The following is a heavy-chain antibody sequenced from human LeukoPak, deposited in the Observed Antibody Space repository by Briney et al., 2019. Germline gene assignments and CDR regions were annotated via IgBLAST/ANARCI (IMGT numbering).Heavy chain of an antibody. V-gene: IGHV4-34*01. CDR1: GGSISSYY. Sequence: PSETLSLTCTVSGGSISSYYWSWIRQPPGKGLEWIGEINHSGSTNYNPSLKSRVTISVDTSKNQFSLKLSSVTAADTAVYYCARDSWRGYSYDSDYWGQGTLVTVSS. J-gene: IGHJ4*02. CDR2: INHSGST. CDR3: ARDSWRGYSYDSDY. D-gene: IGHD5-18*01.